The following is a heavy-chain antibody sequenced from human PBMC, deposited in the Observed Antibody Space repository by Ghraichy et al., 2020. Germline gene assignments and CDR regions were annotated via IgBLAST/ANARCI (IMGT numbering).Heavy chain of an antibody. CDR1: GVSISSSY. V-gene: IGHV4-59*08. D-gene: IGHD6-19*01. J-gene: IGHJ4*02. CDR2: IFYSGST. Sequence: SETLSLTCSVSGVSISSSYWSWIRQPPGKGLEWIGYIFYSGSTNYNPSLNSRVTISVDKSKNQFSLKLSSVTAADTAVYYCVRHEGSGWYDYWGQGTLVTVSS. CDR3: VRHEGSGWYDY.